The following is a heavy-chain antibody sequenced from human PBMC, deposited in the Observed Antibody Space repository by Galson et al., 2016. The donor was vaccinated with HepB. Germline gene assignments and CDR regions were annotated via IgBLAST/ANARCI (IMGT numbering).Heavy chain of an antibody. V-gene: IGHV1-18*04. CDR1: GYRFFTYG. D-gene: IGHD4-11*01. Sequence: SVKVSCKASGYRFFTYGISWVRQAPGQGLEWLGWISANSGNTIYAQKFQDRVTMTRDKTASTGYMDLRSLRSDDTAVYYCARDVQFRFDNWGQGTLVTVSS. CDR3: ARDVQFRFDN. CDR2: ISANSGNT. J-gene: IGHJ4*02.